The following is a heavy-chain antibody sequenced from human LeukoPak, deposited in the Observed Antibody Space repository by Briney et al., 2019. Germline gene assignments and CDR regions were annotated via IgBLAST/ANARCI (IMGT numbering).Heavy chain of an antibody. CDR3: AGYYYYDSSVYPDAFDI. Sequence: PGGSLRLSCAASGFTVSSNYMSWVRQAPGKGLEWVSVIYSGGSTYYADSVKGRFTISRHNSKNTLYLQMNSLRAEDTAVYYCAGYYYYDSSVYPDAFDIWGQGTMVTVSS. CDR1: GFTVSSNY. D-gene: IGHD3-22*01. V-gene: IGHV3-53*04. J-gene: IGHJ3*02. CDR2: IYSGGST.